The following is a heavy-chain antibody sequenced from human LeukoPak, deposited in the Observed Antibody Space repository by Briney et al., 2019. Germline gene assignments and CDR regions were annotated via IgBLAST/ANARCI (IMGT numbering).Heavy chain of an antibody. CDR1: GGTFSSYA. Sequence: SVKVSCKASGGTFSSYAISWVRQAPGQGLEWMGGIIPIFGTANYAQKFQGRVTITADKSTSTAYMELSSLRSEDTAVYYCARQENYYGSGSSGHYDYWGRGTLVTVSS. D-gene: IGHD3-10*01. CDR3: ARQENYYGSGSSGHYDY. CDR2: IIPIFGTA. J-gene: IGHJ4*02. V-gene: IGHV1-69*06.